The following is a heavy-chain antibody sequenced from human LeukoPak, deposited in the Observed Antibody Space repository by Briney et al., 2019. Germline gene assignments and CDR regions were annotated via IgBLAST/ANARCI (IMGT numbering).Heavy chain of an antibody. CDR2: IYYSGST. D-gene: IGHD4-17*01. Sequence: KPSETLSLTCTVSGGSISSGGYYWSWIRQHPGKGLEWIGYIYYSGSTYYNPSLKSRVTISVDTSKNQFSLKLSSVTAADTAVYYCARAVENYGDYVALPGYWGQGTLVTVSS. CDR3: ARAVENYGDYVALPGY. CDR1: GGSISSGGYY. J-gene: IGHJ4*02. V-gene: IGHV4-31*03.